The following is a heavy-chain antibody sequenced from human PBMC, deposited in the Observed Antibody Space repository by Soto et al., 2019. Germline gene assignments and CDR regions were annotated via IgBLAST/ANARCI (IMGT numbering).Heavy chain of an antibody. D-gene: IGHD3-16*01. J-gene: IGHJ3*02. CDR2: INPYNANT. CDR1: GYTFTNHG. Sequence: GASVKVSCKPSGYTFTNHGINWVRQAPGQGLEWMGWINPYNANTNYAQKLQGRVTTTTDTSTSTAYMDLRSLTSDDTAVYYCARDRVAGIWGDAFDIWGQGTMVTVSS. CDR3: ARDRVAGIWGDAFDI. V-gene: IGHV1-18*04.